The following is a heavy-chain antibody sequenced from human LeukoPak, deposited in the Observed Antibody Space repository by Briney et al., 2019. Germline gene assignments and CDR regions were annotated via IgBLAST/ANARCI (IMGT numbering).Heavy chain of an antibody. CDR3: AKDLYGDYVGDY. Sequence: QPGGSLRLSCAASGFTFSSYAMSWVRQAPGKGLEWVSTISASDGSTLYADSVKGRFTISRDNSKNTLYLQMNSLRAEDTAVYFCAKDLYGDYVGDYWGQGTLVTVSS. CDR1: GFTFSSYA. D-gene: IGHD4-17*01. CDR2: ISASDGST. V-gene: IGHV3-23*01. J-gene: IGHJ4*02.